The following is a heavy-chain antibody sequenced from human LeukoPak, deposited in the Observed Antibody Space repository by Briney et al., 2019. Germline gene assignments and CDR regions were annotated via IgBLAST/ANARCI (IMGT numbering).Heavy chain of an antibody. CDR3: ARDPPAVLLGTYG. J-gene: IGHJ4*02. V-gene: IGHV3-66*01. CDR2: IYSDGST. D-gene: IGHD2/OR15-2a*01. CDR1: GFSVTSNY. Sequence: PGGSLRLSCTASGFSVTSNYMNWVRQAPGKGLGWVSLIYSDGSTYYADSVKGRFTISRDKSNNMLYLQMNNLRAEDTAMYYCARDPPAVLLGTYGWGQGALVTVSS.